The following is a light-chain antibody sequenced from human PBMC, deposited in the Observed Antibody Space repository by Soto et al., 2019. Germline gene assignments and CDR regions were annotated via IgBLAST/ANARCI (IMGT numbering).Light chain of an antibody. CDR2: DAS. Sequence: DTQMTQSPSSLSASVGDRVAITCQASRDITDYLNWYQQKPGKAPKLLIYDASKLETGVPSRFSGSGSGTDFTFTISSLQPEDIATYYCQQYDNLPLTFGQGTRLEI. J-gene: IGKJ5*01. CDR1: RDITDY. V-gene: IGKV1-33*01. CDR3: QQYDNLPLT.